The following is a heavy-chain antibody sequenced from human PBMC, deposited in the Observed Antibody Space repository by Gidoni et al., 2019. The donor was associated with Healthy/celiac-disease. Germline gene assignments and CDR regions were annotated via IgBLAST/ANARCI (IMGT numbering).Heavy chain of an antibody. CDR2: INHSGST. Sequence: QVQLQQWGAGLLKPSETLSLTCAVYGGSFSGYYWRWIRQPPGKGLDWIVEINHSGSTNYNPSLKSRVTISVVTSKNLFSLKLSSVTAADTAVYYCASHPLDCSSTSCYLLGPYYYYGMDVWGQGTPVTVSS. V-gene: IGHV4-34*01. D-gene: IGHD2-2*01. J-gene: IGHJ6*02. CDR1: GGSFSGYY. CDR3: ASHPLDCSSTSCYLLGPYYYYGMDV.